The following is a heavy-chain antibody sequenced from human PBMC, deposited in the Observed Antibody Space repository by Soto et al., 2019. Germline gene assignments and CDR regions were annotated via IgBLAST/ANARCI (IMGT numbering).Heavy chain of an antibody. CDR2: LSSSSTNI. CDR3: ARDLSWGSKWYYYMDV. J-gene: IGHJ6*03. D-gene: IGHD3-16*01. CDR1: GFNISGNA. Sequence: EVQLVESGGGLVQPGGSLRLSCAASGFNISGNAMNWVRQAPGRGLEWVSYLSSSSTNIHYADSVRGRFTTSRDNAKNSLYLQMNSLRDEDTAVYRCARDLSWGSKWYYYMDVWGKGTTVTVSS. V-gene: IGHV3-48*02.